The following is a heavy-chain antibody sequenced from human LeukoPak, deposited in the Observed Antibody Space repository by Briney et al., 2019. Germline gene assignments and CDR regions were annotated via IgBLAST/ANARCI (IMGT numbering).Heavy chain of an antibody. CDR1: GYTFTDYY. D-gene: IGHD6-13*01. CDR2: IIPNSGGT. V-gene: IGHV1-2*02. J-gene: IGHJ6*02. CDR3: ARHRVAAPNTNYFYIMDV. Sequence: ASVKVSCKTSGYTFTDYYIHWVRQAPGQGLERMGWIIPNSGGTNYAQKFQGRVTMTRDTSISTAYMELTRLTSDDTAVYYCARHRVAAPNTNYFYIMDVWGQGTTVTVSS.